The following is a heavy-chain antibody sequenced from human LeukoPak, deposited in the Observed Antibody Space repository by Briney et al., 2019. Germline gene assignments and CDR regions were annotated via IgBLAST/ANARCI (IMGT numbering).Heavy chain of an antibody. V-gene: IGHV3-7*01. D-gene: IGHD5-12*01. CDR3: ARLWGDATIFDL. CDR2: IKPDGSEI. Sequence: GGSLRLSCAASGFTFSSYWMSWVRQAPEKGLEWVAKIKPDGSEIYHVDSVQGRFTISRDNAKNSLYLQMNSLRAEDTAVYYCARLWGDATIFDLWGQGTLVTVSS. J-gene: IGHJ4*02. CDR1: GFTFSSYW.